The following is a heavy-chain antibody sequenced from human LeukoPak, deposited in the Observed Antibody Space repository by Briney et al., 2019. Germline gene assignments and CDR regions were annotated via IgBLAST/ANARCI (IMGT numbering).Heavy chain of an antibody. Sequence: GGSLRLSCAASGFTFSSYAMHWVRQAPGKGLEWVAVISYDGSNKYYADSVKGRFTISRDNSKNTLYLQMNSLRAEDTAVYYCAKIWPSTVTIVPYFDYWGQGTLVTVSS. CDR3: AKIWPSTVTIVPYFDY. CDR2: ISYDGSNK. CDR1: GFTFSSYA. D-gene: IGHD4-17*01. J-gene: IGHJ4*02. V-gene: IGHV3-30-3*02.